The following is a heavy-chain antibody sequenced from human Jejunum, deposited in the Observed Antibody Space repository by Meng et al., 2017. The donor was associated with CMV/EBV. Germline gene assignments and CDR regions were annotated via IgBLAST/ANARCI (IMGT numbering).Heavy chain of an antibody. J-gene: IGHJ3*02. D-gene: IGHD3-16*02. V-gene: IGHV3-30*04. CDR1: GFTFSNYA. Sequence: SGFTFSNYAIHWVRQAPGKGLEWVAVISYDGSDKYYADSVKGRFTVSRDNSKNTVYLQMSSLRTEDTAVYYCARDGIIDDSFDIWGQGTRVTVSS. CDR2: ISYDGSDK. CDR3: ARDGIIDDSFDI.